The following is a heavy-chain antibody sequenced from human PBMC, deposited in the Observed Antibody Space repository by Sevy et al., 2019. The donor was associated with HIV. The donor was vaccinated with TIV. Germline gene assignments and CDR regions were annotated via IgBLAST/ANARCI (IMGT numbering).Heavy chain of an antibody. CDR2: INPNSGDT. D-gene: IGHD3-3*01. J-gene: IGHJ5*02. Sequence: ASVKVSCKASGYTFTAYYIHWVRQAPGQGLEYMGWINPNSGDTNYAQNFQGRVTMTSDTSISTVYMDLNRLRSDDTAVHYCARVPTIFTEVNWFDPWGQGTLVTVSS. CDR1: GYTFTAYY. CDR3: ARVPTIFTEVNWFDP. V-gene: IGHV1-2*02.